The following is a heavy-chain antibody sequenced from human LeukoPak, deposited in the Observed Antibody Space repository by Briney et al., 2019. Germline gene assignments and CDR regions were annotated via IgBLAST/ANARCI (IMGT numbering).Heavy chain of an antibody. CDR3: SRRSGYGSTVCCYHYFDY. V-gene: IGHV3-23*01. CDR1: GDSLSVYS. CDR2: IIGSRGST. Sequence: PGGSLRLSCAVSGDSLSVYSISWVRQAPGKGLEWVSGIIGSRGSTNSADSVKGRFTISREGSKNTLNLQMNSIRVDDTAGYFCSRRSGYGSTVCCYHYFDYWGQGTLVTVSS. J-gene: IGHJ4*02. D-gene: IGHD2-2*01.